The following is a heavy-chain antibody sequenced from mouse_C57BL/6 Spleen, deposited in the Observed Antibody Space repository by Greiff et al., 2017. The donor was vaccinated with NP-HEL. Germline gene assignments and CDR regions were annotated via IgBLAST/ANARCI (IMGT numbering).Heavy chain of an antibody. Sequence: DVKLVESGGGLVKPGGSLKLSCAASGFTFSSYAMSWVRQTPEKRLEWVATISDGGSYTYYPDNVKGRFTISRDNAKNNLYLQMSHLKSEDTAMYYCARDRILRTRAMDYWGQGTSVTVSS. CDR3: ARDRILRTRAMDY. CDR1: GFTFSSYA. V-gene: IGHV5-4*01. J-gene: IGHJ4*01. CDR2: ISDGGSYT.